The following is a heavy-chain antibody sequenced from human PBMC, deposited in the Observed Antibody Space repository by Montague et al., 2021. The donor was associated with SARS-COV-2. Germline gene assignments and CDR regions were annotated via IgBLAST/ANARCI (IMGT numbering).Heavy chain of an antibody. Sequence: SETLSLTCTVSGASVSGSDWGWIRQSPGKGLEWIGYFYSVGSTDSNPSLKSRVTISRDTSKNQFSLKVRSVTAADTAVDYCARETMTGDAFDIWSQGTMVTVSS. V-gene: IGHV4-59*02. CDR1: GASVSGSD. CDR2: FYSVGST. D-gene: IGHD1-14*01. J-gene: IGHJ3*02. CDR3: ARETMTGDAFDI.